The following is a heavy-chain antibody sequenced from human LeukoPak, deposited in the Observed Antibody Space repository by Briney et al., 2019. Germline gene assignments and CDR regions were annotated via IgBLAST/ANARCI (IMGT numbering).Heavy chain of an antibody. CDR1: GASISSYS. CDR3: ARLASGANSPYDY. Sequence: SETLSLTCTVSGASISSYSWSWIRQPPGKGLEWIGRIYTSGSTSYNPSLKSRVAISVDTSKNQFSLKLSSVTAADTAVYYCARLASGANSPYDYWGQGTLVTVSS. D-gene: IGHD4/OR15-4a*01. CDR2: IYTSGST. V-gene: IGHV4-4*09. J-gene: IGHJ4*02.